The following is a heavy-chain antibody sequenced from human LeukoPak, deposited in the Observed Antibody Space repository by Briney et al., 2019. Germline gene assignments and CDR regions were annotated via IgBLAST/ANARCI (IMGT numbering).Heavy chain of an antibody. V-gene: IGHV3-64*01. CDR3: ARAHSDSSGYTSDY. CDR2: ISSNGGST. Sequence: TGGSLRLSCAASGFTFSSYAMHWVRQAPGKGLEYASAISSNGGSTYYANSVKGRFTISRDNSKNTLYLQMGSLRAEDMAVYYCARAHSDSSGYTSDYWGQGTLVTVSS. D-gene: IGHD3-22*01. CDR1: GFTFSSYA. J-gene: IGHJ4*02.